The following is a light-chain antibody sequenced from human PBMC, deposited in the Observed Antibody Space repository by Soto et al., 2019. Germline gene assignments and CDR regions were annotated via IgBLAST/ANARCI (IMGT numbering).Light chain of an antibody. V-gene: IGLV1-44*01. CDR3: ATWDDSPNGPV. J-gene: IGLJ7*01. Sequence: QAVVTQPPSASGTPGQRVTISCSGSSSKIGSNTVNWYQQLPGTAPKLLIYSNNQRPSGVPDRFSGSKSGTSASLAISGLQSEDEADYYCATWDDSPNGPVFGGGTQLTVL. CDR1: SSKIGSNT. CDR2: SNN.